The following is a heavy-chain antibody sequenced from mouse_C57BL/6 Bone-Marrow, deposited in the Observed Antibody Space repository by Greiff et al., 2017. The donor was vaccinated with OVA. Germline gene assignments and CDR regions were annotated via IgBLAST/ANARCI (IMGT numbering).Heavy chain of an antibody. CDR2: IYPGSGST. CDR3: ARGNYYGSSPGWYFDV. J-gene: IGHJ1*03. Sequence: VQLQQPGAELVKPGASVKMSCKASGYTFTSYWITWVKQRPGQGLEWIGDIYPGSGSTNYNEKFKSKATLTVDTSSSTAYMQLSSLTSEDSAVYYCARGNYYGSSPGWYFDVWGTGTTVTVSS. CDR1: GYTFTSYW. D-gene: IGHD1-1*01. V-gene: IGHV1-55*01.